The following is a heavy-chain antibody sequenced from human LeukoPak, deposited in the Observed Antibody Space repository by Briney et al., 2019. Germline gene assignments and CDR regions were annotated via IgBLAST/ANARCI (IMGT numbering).Heavy chain of an antibody. Sequence: GGSLRLSCAASGFTFSSYAMHWVRQAPGKGLEWVAVISHDGSNKYYADSVKGRFTISRDNSKNTLYLQMNSLRAEDTAVYYCTSGPVWGQGTLVTVSS. CDR1: GFTFSSYA. J-gene: IGHJ4*02. CDR2: ISHDGSNK. V-gene: IGHV3-30*04. CDR3: TSGPV.